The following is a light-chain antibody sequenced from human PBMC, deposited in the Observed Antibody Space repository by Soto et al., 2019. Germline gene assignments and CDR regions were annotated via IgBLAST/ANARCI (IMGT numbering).Light chain of an antibody. CDR1: QSVSSSY. Sequence: EIVLTQSPGTLSLSPGERATLSCRASQSVSSSYLAWYQQKPGQAPRLLIYGASSRATGIPDRFSGSGSGTDFTFTIRRPEAEDFGVYYCQQYGSSPFTFGPGTKVDIK. V-gene: IGKV3-20*01. CDR2: GAS. J-gene: IGKJ3*01. CDR3: QQYGSSPFT.